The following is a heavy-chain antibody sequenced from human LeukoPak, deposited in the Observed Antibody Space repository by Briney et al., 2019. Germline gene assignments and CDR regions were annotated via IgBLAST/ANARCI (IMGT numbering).Heavy chain of an antibody. J-gene: IGHJ4*02. CDR3: AKDRVVIMPASLNY. Sequence: GGSLRLSCAASGFTFRSYAMSWVRQVPGTGLEWVSATSASGDDTYYADFVKGRLTISRDNSKNTLYLQMNSLRAEDTAVYYCAKDRVVIMPASLNYWGQGTLVTVSS. V-gene: IGHV3-23*01. D-gene: IGHD2-21*01. CDR2: TSASGDDT. CDR1: GFTFRSYA.